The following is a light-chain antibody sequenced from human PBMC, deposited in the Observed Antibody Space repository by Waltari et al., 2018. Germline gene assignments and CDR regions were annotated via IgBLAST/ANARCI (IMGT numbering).Light chain of an antibody. J-gene: IGLJ1*01. CDR1: SSNIGSNP. CDR3: AAWDDSLKGV. V-gene: IGLV1-44*01. CDR2: SNH. Sequence: QSVLTQPPSASGTPGQRVTTSCSGSSSNIGSNPVNWYQQLPGPAPKLLIYSNHQRPSGVPDRFSGSKSGTSASLAISGLQSEDEADYYCAAWDDSLKGVFGTGTKVTVL.